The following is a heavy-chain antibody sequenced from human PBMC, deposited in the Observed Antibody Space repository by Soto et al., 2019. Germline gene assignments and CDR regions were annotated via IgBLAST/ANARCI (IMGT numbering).Heavy chain of an antibody. J-gene: IGHJ6*03. V-gene: IGHV4-31*03. CDR3: ARAPLYDYIWGSYRSGYYYYMDV. CDR2: IYYSGST. CDR1: GGSISSGGYY. D-gene: IGHD3-16*02. Sequence: QVQLQESGPGLVKPSQTLSLTCTVSGGSISSGGYYWSWIRQHPGKGLEWIGYIYYSGSTYYNPSLKSRVTISVDTSKTQFSLKLSSVTAADTAVYYCARAPLYDYIWGSYRSGYYYYMDVWGKGTTVTVSS.